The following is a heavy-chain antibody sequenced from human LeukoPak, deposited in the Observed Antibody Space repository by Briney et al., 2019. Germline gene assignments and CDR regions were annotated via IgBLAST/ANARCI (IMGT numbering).Heavy chain of an antibody. V-gene: IGHV4-4*07. CDR1: GGSISNYY. CDR3: ARGGAPEY. CDR2: IHSSGGT. Sequence: PSETLSLTCTASGGSISNYYWSWIRQPAGKGLEWIGRIHSSGGTNYNPSLKSRVTMSVDTSTNLVSLKLSSVTAADTAVYYCARGGAPEYWGQGPLVTVYS. J-gene: IGHJ4*02.